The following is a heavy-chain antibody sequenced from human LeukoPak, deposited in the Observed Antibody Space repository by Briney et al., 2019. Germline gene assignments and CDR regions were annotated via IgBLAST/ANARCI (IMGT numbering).Heavy chain of an antibody. CDR2: IYHSGGT. V-gene: IGHV4-59*12. D-gene: IGHD6-13*01. CDR3: VRSSSSWPIDYGMDV. CDR1: GGSISSYY. Sequence: SETLSLTCTVSGGSISSYYWSWIRQPPGKGLEWIGEIYHSGGTNYNPSLKSRVTISVDKSKNQFSLKLSSVTAADTAVYYCVRSSSSWPIDYGMDVWGQGTTVTVSS. J-gene: IGHJ6*02.